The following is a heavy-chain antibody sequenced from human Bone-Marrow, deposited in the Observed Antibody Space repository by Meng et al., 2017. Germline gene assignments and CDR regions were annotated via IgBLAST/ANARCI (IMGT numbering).Heavy chain of an antibody. J-gene: IGHJ3*02. CDR1: GGTFSSYT. CDR3: ARAPSRITMVFLHAFDI. Sequence: SVKVSCKASGGTFSSYTISWVRQAPGQGLEWMGRIIPILGIANYAQKFQGRVTITADKSTSTAYMELRSLRSDDTAVYYCARAPSRITMVFLHAFDIWGQGTMVTVSS. CDR2: IIPILGIA. D-gene: IGHD3-10*01. V-gene: IGHV1-69*02.